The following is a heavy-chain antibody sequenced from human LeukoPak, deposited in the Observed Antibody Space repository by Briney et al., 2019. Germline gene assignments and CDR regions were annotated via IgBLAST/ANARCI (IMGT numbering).Heavy chain of an antibody. Sequence: SGTLSLTCTVSGGSINNYYWSWIRQPLGKGLEWIGYIYNTGNSNYNPSLKGRVTISVDTSKSQFSLHLRSVTAADTALYYCARGKRDLDILNLWGQGTLVTVSS. V-gene: IGHV4-59*01. CDR1: GGSINNYY. J-gene: IGHJ5*02. CDR3: ARGKRDLDILNL. CDR2: IYNTGNS. D-gene: IGHD3-9*01.